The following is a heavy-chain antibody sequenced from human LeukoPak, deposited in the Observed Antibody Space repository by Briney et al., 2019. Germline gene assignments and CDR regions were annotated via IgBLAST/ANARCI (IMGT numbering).Heavy chain of an antibody. CDR3: ARGLGAEAYFDY. Sequence: SSETLSLTCTVSGGSISSYYWSWIRQPPGKGLEWIGYIYYSGSTNYNPSLKSRVTISVDTSKNQFSLKLSSVTAAGTAVYYCARGLGAEAYFDYWGQGTLVTVSS. V-gene: IGHV4-59*01. D-gene: IGHD1-26*01. J-gene: IGHJ4*02. CDR1: GGSISSYY. CDR2: IYYSGST.